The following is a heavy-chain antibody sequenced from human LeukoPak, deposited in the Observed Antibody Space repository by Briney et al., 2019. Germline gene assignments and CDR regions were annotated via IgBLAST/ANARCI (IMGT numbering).Heavy chain of an antibody. CDR2: MNPNSGNT. J-gene: IGHJ3*02. Sequence: ASVKVSCKASGYTFTSYDINWVRQATGQGLEWMGWMNPNSGNTGYAQKFQGRVTITRNTSISTAYMELSSLRSDDTAVYYCARGPLYYSRNAFDIWGQGTMVTVSS. V-gene: IGHV1-8*03. CDR3: ARGPLYYSRNAFDI. D-gene: IGHD3-22*01. CDR1: GYTFTSYD.